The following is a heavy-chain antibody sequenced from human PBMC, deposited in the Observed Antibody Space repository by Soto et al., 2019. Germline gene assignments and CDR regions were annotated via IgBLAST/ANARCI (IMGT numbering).Heavy chain of an antibody. J-gene: IGHJ4*02. V-gene: IGHV4-4*02. CDR3: ARRGWEFIFGSLDY. Sequence: QVQLQESGPGLVKPSGTLSLTCAVSGGSISSGDWCWSWVRQSPGKGLEWIGEIYYSGGTTYNPSLKCRVTISADKSENQFSLRLSSVTAADTAVYYCARRGWEFIFGSLDYWGQVTLVTVSS. CDR2: IYYSGGT. CDR1: GGSISSGDW. D-gene: IGHD3-10*01.